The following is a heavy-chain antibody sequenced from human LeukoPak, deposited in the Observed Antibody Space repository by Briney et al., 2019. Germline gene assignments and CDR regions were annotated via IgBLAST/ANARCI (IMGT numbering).Heavy chain of an antibody. CDR3: ARGSSSSSIYFDY. D-gene: IGHD6-13*01. V-gene: IGHV4-59*01. CDR2: IYYSGST. CDR1: GGSFSSYY. J-gene: IGHJ4*02. Sequence: SETLSLTCAVYGGSFSSYYWSWIRQPPGKGLEWIGYIYYSGSTNYNPSLKSRVTISVDTSKNQFSLKLSSVTAADTAVYYCARGSSSSSIYFDYWGQGTLVTVSS.